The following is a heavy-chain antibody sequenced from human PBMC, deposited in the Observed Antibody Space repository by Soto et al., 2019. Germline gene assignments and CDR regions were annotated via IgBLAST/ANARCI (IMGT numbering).Heavy chain of an antibody. CDR1: GYTFTSYG. D-gene: IGHD2-15*01. V-gene: IGHV1-18*01. CDR3: ARAGRGYCSGGSCHWAAFDI. J-gene: IGHJ3*02. Sequence: ASVKVSCKASGYTFTSYGISWVRQAPGQGLEWMGWISAYNGDTNYAQKLQGRVTMTTDTSTSTAYMELRSLRSDDTAVYYCARAGRGYCSGGSCHWAAFDIWGQGTMVTVSS. CDR2: ISAYNGDT.